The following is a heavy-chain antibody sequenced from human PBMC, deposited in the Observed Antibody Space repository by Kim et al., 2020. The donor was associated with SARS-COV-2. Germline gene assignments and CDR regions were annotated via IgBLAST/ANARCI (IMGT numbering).Heavy chain of an antibody. V-gene: IGHV3-53*01. CDR3: ARDRGGTGAVFDY. Sequence: YADSVKGPFTIARDNSKNTVYLQMNSLRVEDTAVYFCARDRGGTGAVFDYWGQGTLVTVSS. D-gene: IGHD3-16*01. J-gene: IGHJ4*02.